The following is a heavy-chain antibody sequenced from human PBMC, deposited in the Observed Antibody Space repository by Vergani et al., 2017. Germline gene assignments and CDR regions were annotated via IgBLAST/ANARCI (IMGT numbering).Heavy chain of an antibody. D-gene: IGHD3-22*01. CDR1: GDSISSGVYY. V-gene: IGHV4-31*03. CDR3: ARMGGYDEGDAFRIGYFDS. CDR2: IYSTGST. Sequence: QVQLQESGPGLVKPSQTLSLTCSVSGDSISSGVYYWNWIRQHPGKGLYWIGYIYSTGSTHHNPSLRRRINMSVDTSKNQFSLKLNSVTAADTAMYYCARMGGYDEGDAFRIGYFDSWGPGILVTVSS. J-gene: IGHJ4*02.